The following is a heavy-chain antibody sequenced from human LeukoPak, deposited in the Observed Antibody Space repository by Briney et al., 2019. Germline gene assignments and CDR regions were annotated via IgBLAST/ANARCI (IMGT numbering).Heavy chain of an antibody. CDR1: GGSFSGYY. V-gene: IGHV4-34*01. D-gene: IGHD6-6*01. CDR3: ARDLSSSSSSPTTRGSDY. Sequence: PSETLSLTCAVYGGSFSGYYWSWIRQPPGKGLEWIGEINHSGSTNYNPSLKSRVTISVDTSKNQFSLKLSSVTAADTAVYYCARDLSSSSSSPTTRGSDYWGQGTLVTVSS. CDR2: INHSGST. J-gene: IGHJ4*02.